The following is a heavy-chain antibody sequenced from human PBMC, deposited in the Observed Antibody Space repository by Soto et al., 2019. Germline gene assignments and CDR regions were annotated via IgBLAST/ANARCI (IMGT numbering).Heavy chain of an antibody. CDR3: ARVPIEYSSSSPRNDY. J-gene: IGHJ4*02. Sequence: GGSLRLSCAASGFTFSSYWMSWVRQAPGKGLEWVANIKQDGSEKYYVDSVQGRFTISRDNAKNSLYLQMNSLRAEDTAVYYCARVPIEYSSSSPRNDYWGQGTLVTVSS. D-gene: IGHD6-6*01. CDR2: IKQDGSEK. V-gene: IGHV3-7*01. CDR1: GFTFSSYW.